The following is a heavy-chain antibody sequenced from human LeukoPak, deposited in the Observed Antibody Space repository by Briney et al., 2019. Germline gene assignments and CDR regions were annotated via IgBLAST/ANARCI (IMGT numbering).Heavy chain of an antibody. CDR3: ARVRGYYDSSGYYSYYFDY. V-gene: IGHV4-38-2*02. CDR2: IYHSGST. J-gene: IGHJ4*02. D-gene: IGHD3-22*01. CDR1: GYSISSGYY. Sequence: SETLSLTCTVSGYSISSGYYWGWIRQPPGKGLEWIGSIYHSGSTYYNPSLKSRVTISVDTSKNQFSLKLSSVTAADTAVYYCARVRGYYDSSGYYSYYFDYWGQGTLVTVSS.